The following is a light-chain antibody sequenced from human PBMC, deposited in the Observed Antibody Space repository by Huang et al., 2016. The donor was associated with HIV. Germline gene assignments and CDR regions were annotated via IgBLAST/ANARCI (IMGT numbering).Light chain of an antibody. CDR1: QSVRSS. CDR2: GAS. Sequence: EIVMTQSPATLSVSPGERAPLSCRASQSVRSSLAWYQQKPGQAPLLLIYGASTRATGIPARFSGSGSGTEFTLTISSLQSEDFAVYYCQQYNNWPPWTFGQGTKVEIK. J-gene: IGKJ1*01. CDR3: QQYNNWPPWT. V-gene: IGKV3-15*01.